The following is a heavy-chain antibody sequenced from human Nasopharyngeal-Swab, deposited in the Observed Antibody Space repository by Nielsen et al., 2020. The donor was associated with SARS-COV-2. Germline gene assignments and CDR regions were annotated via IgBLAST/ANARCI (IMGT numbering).Heavy chain of an antibody. CDR3: ARREGFCSSGTCYLDY. Sequence: GGSLRLSCSASGFTFSSYWMHWVRQLPGKGLVWVSRISTDGSGTNYADSVKGRFTVSRDNAKNTLYLQMNSLRAEDTAVYYCARREGFCSSGTCYLDYWGQGTLVTVSS. CDR2: ISTDGSGT. D-gene: IGHD2-15*01. J-gene: IGHJ4*02. CDR1: GFTFSSYW. V-gene: IGHV3-74*01.